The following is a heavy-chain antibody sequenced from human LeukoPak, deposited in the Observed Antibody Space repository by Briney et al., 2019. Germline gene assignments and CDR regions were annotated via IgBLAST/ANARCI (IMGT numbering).Heavy chain of an antibody. CDR2: ISYDGSNK. J-gene: IGHJ3*02. V-gene: IGHV3-30*18. D-gene: IGHD2-2*03. CDR1: GCTFSSYG. CDR3: AKDGYCSSTSCYWAAFDI. Sequence: GGSLRLSCAASGCTFSSYGMHWVRQAPGKGLEWVGVISYDGSNKYYADSVKGRFTISRDNSKNTLYLQMNSLRAEDTAVYYCAKDGYCSSTSCYWAAFDIWGQGTMVTVSS.